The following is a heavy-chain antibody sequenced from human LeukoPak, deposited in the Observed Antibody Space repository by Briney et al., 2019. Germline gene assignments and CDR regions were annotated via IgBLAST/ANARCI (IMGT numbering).Heavy chain of an antibody. CDR3: VRDCSSASLSSGCYYAMDV. J-gene: IGHJ6*04. D-gene: IGHD2-2*01. V-gene: IGHV3-7*03. CDR2: IRQDGGEK. Sequence: GGSLRLSCAASGFTFNDYWMTWVRQAPGKGLEWVAHIRQDGGEKYYVDSLKGRFTISRDNAKNSLFLQMNSLRAEDTAVYYCVRDCSSASLSSGCYYAMDVWGKGTTVTVSS. CDR1: GFTFNDYW.